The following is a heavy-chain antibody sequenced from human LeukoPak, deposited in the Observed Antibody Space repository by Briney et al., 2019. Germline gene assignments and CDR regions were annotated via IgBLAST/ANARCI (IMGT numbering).Heavy chain of an antibody. Sequence: GGSLRLSCAASGFTFSDYALHWVRQAPGKGLEWVAVISYDGSNKYYADSVKGRFTISRDNSKNTLYLQMNSLRAEDTAVYYCASRAPYYSLDVWGQGTTVTVSS. V-gene: IGHV3-30*07. CDR2: ISYDGSNK. CDR3: ASRAPYYSLDV. J-gene: IGHJ6*02. CDR1: GFTFSDYA. D-gene: IGHD3-10*01.